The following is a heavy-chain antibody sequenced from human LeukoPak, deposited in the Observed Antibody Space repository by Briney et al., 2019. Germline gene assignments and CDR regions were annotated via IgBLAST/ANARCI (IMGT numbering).Heavy chain of an antibody. Sequence: GGSLRLSCAASGFTFSSYSTNWVRQAPGKGLEWVSSISSSSSYIYYADSVKGRFTISRDNAKNSLYLQMNSLRAEDTAVYYCARSGTGDSSGYYGPNDAFDIWGQGTMVTVSS. CDR1: GFTFSSYS. CDR2: ISSSSSYI. D-gene: IGHD3-22*01. V-gene: IGHV3-21*01. CDR3: ARSGTGDSSGYYGPNDAFDI. J-gene: IGHJ3*02.